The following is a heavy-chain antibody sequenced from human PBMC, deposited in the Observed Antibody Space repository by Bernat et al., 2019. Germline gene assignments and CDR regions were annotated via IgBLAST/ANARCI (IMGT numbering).Heavy chain of an antibody. J-gene: IGHJ4*02. CDR3: AKAYSSSWYNPYDY. Sequence: EVQLVESGGGLVQPGGSLRLSCAASGFTFTSYAMTWVRQAPGKGLEWVSAISGSGVTTYYADSVKGRFTISRANSKNTLYLQMNSLRAEDAAVYYCAKAYSSSWYNPYDYWGQGTLVTVSS. D-gene: IGHD6-13*01. V-gene: IGHV3-23*04. CDR2: ISGSGVTT. CDR1: GFTFTSYA.